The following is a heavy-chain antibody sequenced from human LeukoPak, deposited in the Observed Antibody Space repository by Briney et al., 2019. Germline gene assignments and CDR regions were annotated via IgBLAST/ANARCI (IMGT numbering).Heavy chain of an antibody. J-gene: IGHJ4*02. D-gene: IGHD3-22*01. CDR2: IKEDESQK. Sequence: PGGSLRLSCVAASGFRITNNWMTWIRRAPGKGLEWVANIKEDESQKYYVDSVKGRFTISRDNSKSTVYLQMNSLRAEDTAVYYCARSPYDSAFRWGQGTLVTVSS. CDR1: GFRITNNW. CDR3: ARSPYDSAFR. V-gene: IGHV3-7*03.